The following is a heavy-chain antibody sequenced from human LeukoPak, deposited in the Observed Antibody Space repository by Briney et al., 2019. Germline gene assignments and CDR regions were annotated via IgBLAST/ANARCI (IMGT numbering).Heavy chain of an antibody. Sequence: ASVRVSCKASGYTFTIYGMSWVRQAPGQGLEWMGWISAYNGNTNYARKLQGRVTMTTDTSTGTAYMELRSLRSDDTAVYYCARVILPSSWTDYWGQGTLVTVSS. V-gene: IGHV1-18*01. D-gene: IGHD2-21*01. CDR3: ARVILPSSWTDY. CDR2: ISAYNGNT. CDR1: GYTFTIYG. J-gene: IGHJ4*02.